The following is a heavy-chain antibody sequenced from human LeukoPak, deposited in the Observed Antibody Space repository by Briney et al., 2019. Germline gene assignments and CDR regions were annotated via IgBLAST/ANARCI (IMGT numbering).Heavy chain of an antibody. CDR3: ARQSGVRGVIIPNWFDP. Sequence: SETLSLTCTVSGGSISSSSYYGGWIRQPPGKGLEWIGSIYYSGSTYYNPSLKSRVTISVDTSKNQFSLKLSSVTAADTAVYYCARQSGVRGVIIPNWFDPWGQGTLVTVSS. D-gene: IGHD3-10*01. V-gene: IGHV4-39*01. J-gene: IGHJ5*02. CDR2: IYYSGST. CDR1: GGSISSSSYY.